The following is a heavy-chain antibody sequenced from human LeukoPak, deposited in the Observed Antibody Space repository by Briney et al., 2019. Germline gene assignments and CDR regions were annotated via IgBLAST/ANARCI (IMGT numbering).Heavy chain of an antibody. Sequence: PSETLSLTCAVYGGSFSGYYWSWIRQPPGKGLEWIGEINHSGSTNYNPSLKSRVTISVDTSKNQFSLKLRSVTAADTAVYYCARGRAALQSTWGQGTLVTVSS. D-gene: IGHD6-6*01. V-gene: IGHV4-34*01. CDR3: ARGRAALQST. J-gene: IGHJ5*02. CDR1: GGSFSGYY. CDR2: INHSGST.